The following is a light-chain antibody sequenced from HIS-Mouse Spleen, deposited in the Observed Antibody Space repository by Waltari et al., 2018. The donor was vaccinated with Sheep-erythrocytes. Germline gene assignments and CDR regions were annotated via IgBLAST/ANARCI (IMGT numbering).Light chain of an antibody. CDR2: DVS. Sequence: QSALTQPRAVSGSPGHAVTIPCTGTSSAVGGYNYVSWYQQHPGKAPKLMIYDVSKRPSGVPDRFSGSKSGNTASLTISGLQAEDEADYYCCSYAGSPLYVFGTGTKVTVL. CDR1: SSAVGGYNY. CDR3: CSYAGSPLYV. J-gene: IGLJ1*01. V-gene: IGLV2-11*01.